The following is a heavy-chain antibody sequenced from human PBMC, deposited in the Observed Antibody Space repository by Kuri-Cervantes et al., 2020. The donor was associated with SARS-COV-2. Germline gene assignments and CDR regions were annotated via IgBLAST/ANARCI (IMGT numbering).Heavy chain of an antibody. V-gene: IGHV4-34*01. Sequence: SETLSLTCTVSGGSISGYYWSWIRQPPGKGLEWIGEINHSGSTNYNPSLKSRVSISVDTSRNQFSLKVSSVTAADTAVYSCARRGTIFGVATFDYWGQGTLVTVSS. CDR2: INHSGST. D-gene: IGHD3-3*01. J-gene: IGHJ4*02. CDR1: GGSISGYY. CDR3: ARRGTIFGVATFDY.